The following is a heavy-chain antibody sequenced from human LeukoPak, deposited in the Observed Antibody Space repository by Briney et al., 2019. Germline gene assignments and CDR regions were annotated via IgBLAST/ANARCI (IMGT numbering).Heavy chain of an antibody. V-gene: IGHV3-23*01. CDR2: ISGRADTT. Sequence: PGGSLRLSCAASGFIFSNYSVSWVRQAPGKGLEWVSKISGRADTTFYADSVKGRFTISRDMSRSTLYLQMNSLRPEDTAVYYCAARYSSSFNFDYWGQGTLVTVSS. D-gene: IGHD6-6*01. J-gene: IGHJ4*02. CDR1: GFIFSNYS. CDR3: AARYSSSFNFDY.